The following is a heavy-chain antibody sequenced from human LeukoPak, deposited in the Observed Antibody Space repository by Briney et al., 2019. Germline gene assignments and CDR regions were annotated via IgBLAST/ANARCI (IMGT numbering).Heavy chain of an antibody. V-gene: IGHV4-34*01. CDR1: GGSFSGYY. D-gene: IGHD2-2*03. J-gene: IGHJ6*02. CDR3: ARGLSGYCSSTSCSNSNYYYYYGMDV. CDR2: INHSGST. Sequence: SETLSLSCAVYGGSFSGYYWSWIRQPPGKGLEWIGEINHSGSTNYNPSLKSRVTISVDTSKNQFSLKLSSVTAADTAVYYCARGLSGYCSSTSCSNSNYYYYYGMDVWGQGTTVTVSS.